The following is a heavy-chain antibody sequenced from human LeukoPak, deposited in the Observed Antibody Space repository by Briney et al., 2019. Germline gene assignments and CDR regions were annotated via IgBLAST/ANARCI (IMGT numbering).Heavy chain of an antibody. CDR1: GFTLSAYW. CDR3: TRDWRNLGYDY. J-gene: IGHJ4*02. V-gene: IGHV3-74*01. Sequence: GGSLRLSCAASGFTLSAYWMHWVRQAPGKGLMWVSRIEGDGNRITYADSVKGRFTISRDNAKHTLYLQMNSLRAEDTAVYYCTRDWRNLGYDYWGQGTLVTVSS. D-gene: IGHD5-12*01. CDR2: IEGDGNRI.